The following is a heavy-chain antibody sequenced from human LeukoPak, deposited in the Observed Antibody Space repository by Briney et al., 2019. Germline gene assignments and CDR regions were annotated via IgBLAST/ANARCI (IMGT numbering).Heavy chain of an antibody. Sequence: SETLSLTCTVSSGSISSSHHYWAWIRQPPGKGLEWLGTIHSSGSAYYNPSLKSRLTISVDTSENQFSLKLNSVTAADTAVYYCARLGGYGYFDYWGQGTLVTVSS. D-gene: IGHD5-12*01. CDR2: IHSSGSA. V-gene: IGHV4-39*01. CDR1: SGSISSSHHY. J-gene: IGHJ4*02. CDR3: ARLGGYGYFDY.